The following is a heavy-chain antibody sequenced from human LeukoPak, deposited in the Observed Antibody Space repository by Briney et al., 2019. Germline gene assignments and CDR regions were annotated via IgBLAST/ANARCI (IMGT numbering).Heavy chain of an antibody. CDR3: AYWLSTVGWFDP. CDR1: GGSFSGYY. Sequence: SETLSLTCAVYGGSFSGYYWSWIRQPPGKGLEWSGEINHSGSTNYNPSLKSRVTISIDTSKNQFSLKLNSVTAADTAVYYCAYWLSTVGWFDPWGQGTLVTVSS. V-gene: IGHV4-34*01. D-gene: IGHD3-9*01. J-gene: IGHJ5*02. CDR2: INHSGST.